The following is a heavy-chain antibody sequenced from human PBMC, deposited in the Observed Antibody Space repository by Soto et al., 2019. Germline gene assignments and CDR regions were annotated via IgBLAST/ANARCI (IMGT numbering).Heavy chain of an antibody. CDR3: ARRGGATIMDY. CDR2: IYYSGST. CDR1: GGSISSSSYY. D-gene: IGHD5-12*01. V-gene: IGHV4-39*01. J-gene: IGHJ4*02. Sequence: QLQLQESGPGLVKPSETLSLTCTVSGGSISSSSYYWDWIRQPPGKGLEWIGSIYYSGSTYYNPSLRSRVTISVDTSKMQFSLKLSSVTAADTAVYYCARRGGATIMDYWGQGTLVTVSS.